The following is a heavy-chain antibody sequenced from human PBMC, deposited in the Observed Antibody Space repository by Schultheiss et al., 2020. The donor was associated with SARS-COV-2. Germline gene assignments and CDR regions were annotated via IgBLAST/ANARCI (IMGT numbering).Heavy chain of an antibody. D-gene: IGHD3-10*01. V-gene: IGHV3-23*01. Sequence: GGSLRLSCAASGFTFSSYAMSWVRQAPGKGLACVSSISGSGGTTYYADSVKGRFTISRDNSKKTLYLQMNSLRAEDTAVYYCARDRGGSGTIFDYYYYMDVWGKGTTVTVSS. CDR3: ARDRGGSGTIFDYYYYMDV. CDR1: GFTFSSYA. CDR2: ISGSGGTT. J-gene: IGHJ6*03.